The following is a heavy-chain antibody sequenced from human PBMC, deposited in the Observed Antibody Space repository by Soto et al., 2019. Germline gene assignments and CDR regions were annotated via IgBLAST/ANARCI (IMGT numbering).Heavy chain of an antibody. D-gene: IGHD1-26*01. V-gene: IGHV3-30-3*01. CDR3: ARGSPPLYSGNLDY. CDR1: GFTFSSYA. Sequence: PGGSLRLSCAASGFTFSSYAMHWVRQAPGKGLEWVAVISYDGSNKYYADSVKGRFTISRDNSKNTLYLQMNSLRAEDTAVYYCARGSPPLYSGNLDYWGQGTLVTVSS. J-gene: IGHJ4*02. CDR2: ISYDGSNK.